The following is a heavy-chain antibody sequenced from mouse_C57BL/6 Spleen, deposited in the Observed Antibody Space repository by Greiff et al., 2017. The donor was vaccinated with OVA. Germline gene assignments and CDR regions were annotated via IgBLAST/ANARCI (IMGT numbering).Heavy chain of an antibody. J-gene: IGHJ2*01. D-gene: IGHD1-1*01. V-gene: IGHV14-2*01. Sequence: EVNVVESGAELVKPGASVKLSCTASGFNIKDYYMHWVKQRTEQGLEWIGRIDPEDGETKYAPKFQGKATITADTSSNTAYLQLSSLTSEDTAVYYCATGYYGSSYYFDYWGQGTTLTVSS. CDR1: GFNIKDYY. CDR2: IDPEDGET. CDR3: ATGYYGSSYYFDY.